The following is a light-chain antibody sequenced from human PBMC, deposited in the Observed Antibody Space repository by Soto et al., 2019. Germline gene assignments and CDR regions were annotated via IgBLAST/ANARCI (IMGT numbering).Light chain of an antibody. J-gene: IGLJ1*01. Sequence: QSVLTQPASVSGSPGQSITISCTGTSSDVGGYNYVSWYQQHPGKAPKLMIYDVSNRPSGVSNRFSGSKSGNTASLTISGLQAEDEADYYCSSYTSSSLRVFGPGTKVTVL. CDR1: SSDVGGYNY. V-gene: IGLV2-14*01. CDR3: SSYTSSSLRV. CDR2: DVS.